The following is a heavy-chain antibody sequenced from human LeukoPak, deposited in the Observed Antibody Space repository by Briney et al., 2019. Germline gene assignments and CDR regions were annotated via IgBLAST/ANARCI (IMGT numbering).Heavy chain of an antibody. CDR1: GYTFTSHA. D-gene: IGHD1-26*01. J-gene: IGHJ4*02. V-gene: IGHV1-3*03. CDR2: INAGNGNT. Sequence: GASVKVSCKASGYTFTSHAMHWVRQAPGQRLEWMGWINAGNGNTKYSQEFQGRVTITRDTSASTAYMELSSLRSEDMAVYHCARGELPIYFDYWGQGTLVTVSS. CDR3: ARGELPIYFDY.